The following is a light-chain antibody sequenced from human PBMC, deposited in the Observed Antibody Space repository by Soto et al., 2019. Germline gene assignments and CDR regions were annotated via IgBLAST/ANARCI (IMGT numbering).Light chain of an antibody. CDR1: SSDVGTFNY. CDR3: SSFTGSTTLVV. CDR2: DVT. J-gene: IGLJ2*01. V-gene: IGLV2-14*01. Sequence: QSALTQPASVSGSPGQSITISCTGTSSDVGTFNYVSWYQQHPGKAHKLVIYDVTTRPSWVSNRFSGSKSGNTASLTISGLQAEDEADYYCSSFTGSTTLVVFGGGTKLTVL.